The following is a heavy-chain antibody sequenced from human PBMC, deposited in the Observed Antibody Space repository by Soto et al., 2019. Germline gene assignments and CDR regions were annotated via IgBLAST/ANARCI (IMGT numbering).Heavy chain of an antibody. CDR1: GDTVSNNNVA. CDR3: ARSFLRSSGFSLFAS. J-gene: IGHJ4*02. D-gene: IGHD6-19*01. V-gene: IGHV6-1*01. Sequence: SQTLSLTCAISGDTVSNNNVAWNWIRQSPSRGLEWLGRTYYRSKWYNDYEESVKSRISVSPDISKNQFSLNLNSVRPEDTAVYYCARSFLRSSGFSLFASWAQGPLVTVSS. CDR2: TYYRSKWYN.